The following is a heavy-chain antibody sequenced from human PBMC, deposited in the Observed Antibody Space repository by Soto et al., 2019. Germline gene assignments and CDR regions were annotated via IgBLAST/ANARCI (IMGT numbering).Heavy chain of an antibody. Sequence: SETLSPTCTVSGGSISSSSYYWGWMRQPPGKGLEWIGSIYYSGYNYYNPSLKSRVTISVDTSKNQFSLKLSSVTAADTAVYFFPRCSYYDSGRYTGMDVWSQGTTVPDSS. J-gene: IGHJ6*02. D-gene: IGHD3-10*01. CDR2: IYYSGYN. V-gene: IGHV4-39*01. CDR1: GGSISSSSYY. CDR3: PRCSYYDSGRYTGMDV.